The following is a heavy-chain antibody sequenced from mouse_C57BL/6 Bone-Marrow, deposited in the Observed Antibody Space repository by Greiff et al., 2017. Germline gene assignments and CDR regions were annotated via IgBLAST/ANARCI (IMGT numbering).Heavy chain of an antibody. CDR1: GYTFTDYE. CDR2: IDPETGGT. Sequence: QVQLQQSGAELVRPGASVTLSCKASGYTFTDYEMHWVKQTPVHGLEWIGAIDPETGGTAYNQKFKGKAILTADKSSSTAYMELRSLTSEDSAVYYCTRYHSYGNYVGDYFDYWGQGTTLTVSS. D-gene: IGHD2-1*01. CDR3: TRYHSYGNYVGDYFDY. V-gene: IGHV1-15*01. J-gene: IGHJ2*01.